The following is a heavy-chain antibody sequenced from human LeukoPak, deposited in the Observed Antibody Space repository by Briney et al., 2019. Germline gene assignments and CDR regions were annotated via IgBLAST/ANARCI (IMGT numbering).Heavy chain of an antibody. CDR1: GGSFSGYY. CDR3: ARVFMVRGVIITRRGYYMDV. D-gene: IGHD3-10*01. V-gene: IGHV4-34*01. J-gene: IGHJ6*03. CDR2: INHSGST. Sequence: PSETLSLTCAVYGGSFSGYYWSWIRQPPGKGLEWIGEINHSGSTNYTPSLKSRVTISVDTSKNQFSLKLSSVTAADTAVYYCARVFMVRGVIITRRGYYMDVWGKGTTVTVSS.